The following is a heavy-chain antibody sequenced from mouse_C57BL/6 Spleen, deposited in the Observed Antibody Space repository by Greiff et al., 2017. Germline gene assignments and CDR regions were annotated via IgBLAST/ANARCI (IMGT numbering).Heavy chain of an antibody. CDR3: ARDYFDD. J-gene: IGHJ2*01. Sequence: VKLMESGPELVKPGASVKISCKASGYSFTSYYIHWVKQRPGQGLEWIGWIYPGSGNTKYNEKFKGKATLTADTSSSTAYMQLSSLTSEDSAVYYCARDYFDDWGQGTTLTVSS. CDR2: IYPGSGNT. CDR1: GYSFTSYY. V-gene: IGHV1-66*01.